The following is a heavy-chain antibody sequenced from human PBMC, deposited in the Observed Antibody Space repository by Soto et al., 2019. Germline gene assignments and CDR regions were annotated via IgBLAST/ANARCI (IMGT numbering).Heavy chain of an antibody. V-gene: IGHV4-59*01. CDR3: ARVVATITYWYDP. Sequence: SETLSLTCTVSGGSISSYYWSWIRQPPGKGLEWIGYIYYSGSTNYNPSLKSRVTISVDTSKNQFSLKLSSVTAADTAVYYCARVVATITYWYDPWGQGTLVTVSS. J-gene: IGHJ5*02. CDR2: IYYSGST. CDR1: GGSISSYY. D-gene: IGHD5-12*01.